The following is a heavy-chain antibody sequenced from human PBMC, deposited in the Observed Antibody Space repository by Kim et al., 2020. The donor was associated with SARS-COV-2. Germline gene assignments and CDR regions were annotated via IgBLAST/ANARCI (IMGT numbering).Heavy chain of an antibody. CDR1: GGTFSSYA. CDR3: ARHNWNYVSNLFDY. D-gene: IGHD1-7*01. J-gene: IGHJ4*02. V-gene: IGHV1-69*13. Sequence: SVKVSCKASGGTFSSYAISWVRQAPGQGLEWMGGIIPIFGTANYAQKFQGRVTITADESTSTAYMELSSLRSEDTAVYYCARHNWNYVSNLFDYWGQGTLVTVSS. CDR2: IIPIFGTA.